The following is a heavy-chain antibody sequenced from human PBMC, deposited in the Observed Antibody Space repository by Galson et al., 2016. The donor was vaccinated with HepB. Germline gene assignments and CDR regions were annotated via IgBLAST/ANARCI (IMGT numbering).Heavy chain of an antibody. CDR1: GFTFSNYV. J-gene: IGHJ6*02. CDR3: AKSLLGVILVSYYYGMDV. D-gene: IGHD2-21*01. CDR2: ISGSGTNT. Sequence: SLRLSCAASGFTFSNYVMNWVRQAPGKGLEWVSAISGSGTNTYYEDSVKGRFTISRDNSKNTLFLQMNSLRAEDTAVYYCAKSLLGVILVSYYYGMDVWGQGTTVTVSS. V-gene: IGHV3-23*01.